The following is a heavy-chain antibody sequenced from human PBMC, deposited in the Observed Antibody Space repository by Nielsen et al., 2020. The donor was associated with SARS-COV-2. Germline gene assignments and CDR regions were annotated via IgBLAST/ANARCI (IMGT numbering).Heavy chain of an antibody. CDR1: GYTFTSYG. D-gene: IGHD3-10*01. CDR3: AREGRDDSGTERRGMDV. V-gene: IGHV1-18*01. J-gene: IGHJ6*02. CDR2: ISAYNGNT. Sequence: ASVKVSCKASGYTFTSYGISWVRQAPGQGLEWMGWISAYNGNTNYAQKLQGRVTMTTDTSTSTAYMELRSLRSDDTAVYYCAREGRDDSGTERRGMDVWGRGTTVTVSS.